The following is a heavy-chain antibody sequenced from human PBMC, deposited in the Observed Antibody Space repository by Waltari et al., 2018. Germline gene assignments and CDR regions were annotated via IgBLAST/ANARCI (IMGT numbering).Heavy chain of an antibody. V-gene: IGHV3-53*02. Sequence: EVQLVETGGGLIQPEGSLRLSCAASGFTVSGNYMAWVRQAPGKGLEWVSTIYSGGDRHYADPVAGRFTISRDSSKNTLFLQMNNLRADDTAVYYWASLGAAVYYSMGVWGQGTTVTVSS. CDR1: GFTVSGNY. CDR3: ASLGAAVYYSMGV. CDR2: IYSGGDR. J-gene: IGHJ6*02. D-gene: IGHD6-13*01.